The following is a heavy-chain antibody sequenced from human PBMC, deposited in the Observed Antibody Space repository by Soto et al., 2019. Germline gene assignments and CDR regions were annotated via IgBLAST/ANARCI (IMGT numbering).Heavy chain of an antibody. V-gene: IGHV3-23*01. J-gene: IGHJ4*02. Sequence: EVQLLESGGGLVQPGGSLRLSCAASGFTFSSYAMSWVRQAPGKGLEWVSGITGSGGSTYYADSVKGRFTISRDNSKNTLYLQRTSVRAEDTALYVFTNLPRAGFDHWGQGTLVTVSS. CDR2: ITGSGGST. CDR3: TNLPRAGFDH. CDR1: GFTFSSYA. D-gene: IGHD6-19*01.